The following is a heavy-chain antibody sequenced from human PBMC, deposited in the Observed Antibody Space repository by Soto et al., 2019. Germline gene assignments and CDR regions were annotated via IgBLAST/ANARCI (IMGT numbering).Heavy chain of an antibody. CDR3: TTESPYITIFGVVTNFDY. Sequence: PGGSLRLSCAASEFTFSSYSINWVRQAPGKGLEWVGRIKSKTDGGTTDYAAPVKGRFTISRDDSKNTLYLQMNSLKTEDTAVYYCTTESPYITIFGVVTNFDYWGQGTLVTVSS. CDR1: EFTFSSYS. CDR2: IKSKTDGGTT. D-gene: IGHD3-3*01. V-gene: IGHV3-15*01. J-gene: IGHJ4*02.